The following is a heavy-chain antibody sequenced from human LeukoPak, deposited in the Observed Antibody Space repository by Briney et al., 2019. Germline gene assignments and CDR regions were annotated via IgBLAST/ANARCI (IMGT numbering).Heavy chain of an antibody. CDR3: AKGAGYGDLGYFYYMDV. Sequence: GGSLRLSCAASGFTFSTYGMHWGREAPGKGLGWVAFVRYDGSDKYYVDSVKGRFTISRDNSRNTLYLQMNSLRAEDTAVYYCAKGAGYGDLGYFYYMDVWGKGTTVTVSS. J-gene: IGHJ6*03. V-gene: IGHV3-30*02. CDR1: GFTFSTYG. CDR2: VRYDGSDK. D-gene: IGHD4-17*01.